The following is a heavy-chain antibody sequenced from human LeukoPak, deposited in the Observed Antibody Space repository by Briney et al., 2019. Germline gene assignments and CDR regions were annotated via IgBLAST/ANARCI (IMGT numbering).Heavy chain of an antibody. CDR1: GDSIGSYY. D-gene: IGHD4-23*01. CDR2: INHSGRT. Sequence: PSETLTLTCSVSGDSIGSYYWTWIRQSPGKGLEWIGEINHSGRTNYNPSLKSRVTISVDTSKSQFFLKLTSVTAADTAVYYCARDPTTVVTLPYYFDFWGRGIVVTVSA. V-gene: IGHV4-59*12. CDR3: ARDPTTVVTLPYYFDF. J-gene: IGHJ4*02.